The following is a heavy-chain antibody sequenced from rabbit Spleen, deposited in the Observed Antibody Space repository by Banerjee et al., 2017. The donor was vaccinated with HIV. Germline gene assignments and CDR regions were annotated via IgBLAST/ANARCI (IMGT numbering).Heavy chain of an antibody. CDR1: GFSFSSRYY. CDR2: VGSGATGNT. J-gene: IGHJ6*01. V-gene: IGHV1S40*01. CDR3: ARDSGSSFSSYGMDL. Sequence: QSLEESGGGLVQPEGSLTLTCTASGFSFSSRYYMCWVRQAPGKGLEWIGCVGSGATGNTYYASWAKGRLTISKTSSTTLTLQMTSLTAADTATYFCARDSGSSFSSYGMDLWGQGTLVTVS. D-gene: IGHD8-1*01.